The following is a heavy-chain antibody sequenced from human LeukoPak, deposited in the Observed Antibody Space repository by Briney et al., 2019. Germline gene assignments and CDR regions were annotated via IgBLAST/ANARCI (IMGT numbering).Heavy chain of an antibody. V-gene: IGHV3-23*01. CDR3: AKDANYYDSSGYLIPFDY. Sequence: GGSRRLSCSASGFTFSRFAMAWVRQLPGRGLEWDSSISGNGHQTYYADSVKGRFSVSRDNSKNILYLQMDSLRADDSALYYCAKDANYYDSSGYLIPFDYWGQGTLVTVSS. CDR1: GFTFSRFA. CDR2: ISGNGHQT. D-gene: IGHD3-22*01. J-gene: IGHJ4*02.